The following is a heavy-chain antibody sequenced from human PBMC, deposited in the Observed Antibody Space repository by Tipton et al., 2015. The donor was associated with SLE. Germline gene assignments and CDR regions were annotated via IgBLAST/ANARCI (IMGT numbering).Heavy chain of an antibody. CDR1: GGSFSGYY. CDR3: VRGTGLERTSFSSYFMNI. J-gene: IGHJ6*03. CDR2: INHSGST. D-gene: IGHD3-10*01. V-gene: IGHV4-34*01. Sequence: TLSLTCAVYGGSFSGYYWSWIRQTPGKGLEWIGEINHSGSTNYNPSLKSRVTISVDTSKNQFSLKLGSVTAADTAMYYCVRGTGLERTSFSSYFMNIWAKSPTFAVS.